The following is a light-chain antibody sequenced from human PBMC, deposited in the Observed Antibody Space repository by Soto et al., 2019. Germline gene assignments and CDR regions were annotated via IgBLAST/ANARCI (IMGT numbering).Light chain of an antibody. Sequence: EIVLTQSPATVSLSPGESATLSCRASQNIHSFLGWYQQRPGQAPRLLIYDASFRATAIPARFNGSGSGTDFTLTITRLEPEDFAVYYCQQRLFWPLFTFGQGTRLEIK. CDR3: QQRLFWPLFT. CDR2: DAS. V-gene: IGKV3-11*01. J-gene: IGKJ2*01. CDR1: QNIHSF.